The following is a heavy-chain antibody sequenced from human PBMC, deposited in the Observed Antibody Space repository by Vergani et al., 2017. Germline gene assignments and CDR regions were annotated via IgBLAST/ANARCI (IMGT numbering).Heavy chain of an antibody. CDR3: ARDLAYCHEGSCAL. J-gene: IGHJ4*02. V-gene: IGHV3-30*02. D-gene: IGHD2-15*01. Sequence: QVQLVQPGGGVVQPGGSLRLPCVASGFTFNRYGMLWARQAPAKGLEWVTFVLFVGSNEYYADSVKGRFIVSRDNSNDALSLQMNSLRTDDTAVYYCARDLAYCHEGSCALWGQGSVVTVSS. CDR2: VLFVGSNE. CDR1: GFTFNRYG.